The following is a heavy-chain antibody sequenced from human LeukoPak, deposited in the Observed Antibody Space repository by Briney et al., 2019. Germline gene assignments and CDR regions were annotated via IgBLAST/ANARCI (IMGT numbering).Heavy chain of an antibody. D-gene: IGHD1-26*01. Sequence: GGSLRLSCAASGFIFSSYGMHWVRQAPGKGLEWVAIIWYDGSNKYYVDSVKGRFTISRDNSKNTLYLRMNSLRAEDTAVYYCARDQWELRPAQKYYFDYWGQGTLVTVSS. CDR1: GFIFSSYG. J-gene: IGHJ4*02. CDR2: IWYDGSNK. CDR3: ARDQWELRPAQKYYFDY. V-gene: IGHV3-33*01.